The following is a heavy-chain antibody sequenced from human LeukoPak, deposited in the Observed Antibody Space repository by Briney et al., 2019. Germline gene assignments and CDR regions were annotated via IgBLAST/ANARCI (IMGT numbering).Heavy chain of an antibody. CDR2: IRYDGSNK. CDR1: GFTFSSYG. J-gene: IGHJ4*02. V-gene: IGHV3-30*02. D-gene: IGHD6-13*01. Sequence: GGSLRLSCAASGFTFSSYGMHWVRQAPGKGLEWVAFIRYDGSNKYYADSVKGRFTISRDNSKNTLYLQMNSLRAEDTAVYYCAKPGRYSSSWYYDYWGQGTLVTVSS. CDR3: AKPGRYSSSWYYDY.